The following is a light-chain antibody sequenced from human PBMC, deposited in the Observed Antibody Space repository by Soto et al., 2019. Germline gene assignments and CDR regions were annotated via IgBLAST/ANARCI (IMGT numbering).Light chain of an antibody. CDR3: QQSSSTPPLT. CDR1: QSLSSY. J-gene: IGKJ4*01. V-gene: IGKV1-39*01. Sequence: DIPMTQSPSSLSASVGDRVTIPCRASQSLSSYLNWYQQKPRKAPKLLIYAASSLQSGVPSRFSGSGSATDFPLNISSLQPEDFATYYCQQSSSTPPLTFGGGTKVEIK. CDR2: AAS.